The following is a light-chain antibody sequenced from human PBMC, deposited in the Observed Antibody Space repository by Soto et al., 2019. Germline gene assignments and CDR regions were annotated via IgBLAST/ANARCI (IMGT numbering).Light chain of an antibody. CDR3: QQYNNWPPIT. V-gene: IGKV3D-15*01. J-gene: IGKJ5*01. CDR2: GAS. CDR1: QSVSSSY. Sequence: ETLTTQSPCTLSLSPGEMATLSWMVSQSVSSSYLAWYQQKPGQAPRLLIYGASPRATGIPARFSGSGSGTEFTLTISSLQSEDFAVYYCQQYNNWPPITFGQGTRLEI.